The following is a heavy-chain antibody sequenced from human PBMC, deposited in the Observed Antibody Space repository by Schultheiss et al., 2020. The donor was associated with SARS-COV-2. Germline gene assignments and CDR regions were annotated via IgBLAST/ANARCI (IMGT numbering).Heavy chain of an antibody. Sequence: SQTLSLTCTVSGYSISSGYYWGWIRQPPGKGLEWIGSIYHSGSTYYNPSLKSRVTISVDRSKNQFSLKLSSVTAADTAVYYCARLDGYNYGPHFDYWGQGTLVTVSS. D-gene: IGHD5-24*01. V-gene: IGHV4-38-2*02. J-gene: IGHJ4*02. CDR3: ARLDGYNYGPHFDY. CDR2: IYHSGST. CDR1: GYSISSGYY.